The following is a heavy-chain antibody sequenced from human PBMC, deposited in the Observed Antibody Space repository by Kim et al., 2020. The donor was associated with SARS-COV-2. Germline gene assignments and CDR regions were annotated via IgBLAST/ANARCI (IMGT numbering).Heavy chain of an antibody. J-gene: IGHJ6*02. D-gene: IGHD3-22*01. CDR3: ARDLSDSSGHYHYYYYGMDV. Sequence: GRFTISRDNSKNTLYLQMNSLRAEDTAVYYCARDLSDSSGHYHYYYYGMDVWGQGTTVTVSS. V-gene: IGHV3-66*01.